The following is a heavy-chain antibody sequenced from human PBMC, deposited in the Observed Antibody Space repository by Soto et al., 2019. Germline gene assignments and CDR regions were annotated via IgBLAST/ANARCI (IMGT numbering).Heavy chain of an antibody. V-gene: IGHV4-59*08. CDR1: GGSISSYY. CDR2: IYYSGST. Sequence: PSETLSLTCTVSGGSISSYYWSWIRQPPGKGLEWIGYIYYSGSTNYNPSLKSRVTISVDTSKNQFSLKLSSVTAADTAVYYCAGGGGQWSGYEKLFDYWSQGTLVTVSS. D-gene: IGHD5-12*01. CDR3: AGGGGQWSGYEKLFDY. J-gene: IGHJ4*02.